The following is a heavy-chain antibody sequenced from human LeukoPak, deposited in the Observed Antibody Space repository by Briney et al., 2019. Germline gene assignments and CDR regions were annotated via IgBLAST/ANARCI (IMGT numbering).Heavy chain of an antibody. V-gene: IGHV4-59*08. CDR2: IYYRGST. Sequence: PSETLSLTCTVSGGSISSYYWSWIRQPPGKGLEWVGYIYYRGSTNYNTSLKGRVTISVDTSKYQYSLKLSSVTAADTAGYYYASAGNTHGLTPYSFDIWGQGTMVTVSS. CDR3: ASAGNTHGLTPYSFDI. CDR1: GGSISSYY. D-gene: IGHD1-14*01. J-gene: IGHJ3*02.